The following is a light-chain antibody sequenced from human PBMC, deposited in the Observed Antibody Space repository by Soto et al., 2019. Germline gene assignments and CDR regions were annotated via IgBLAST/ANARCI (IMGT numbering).Light chain of an antibody. CDR1: QGISSY. J-gene: IGKJ1*01. CDR2: DAS. V-gene: IGKV1-9*01. Sequence: DIQLTQSPSFLSASVGDRVTVTCRASQGISSYLAWYQQEPGKAPQLLIYDASTLKSGVPSRFSASGSGTEFTLTISSLQPDDFATYYCQHYNSYSEAFGQGTKVDIK. CDR3: QHYNSYSEA.